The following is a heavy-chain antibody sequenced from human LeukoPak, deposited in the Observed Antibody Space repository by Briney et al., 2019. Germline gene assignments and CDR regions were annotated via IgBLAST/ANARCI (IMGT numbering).Heavy chain of an antibody. CDR3: AKVMLYCSGGSCYDWFDP. CDR1: GFTFSSYG. D-gene: IGHD2-15*01. CDR2: ISYDGSNK. J-gene: IGHJ5*02. V-gene: IGHV3-30*18. Sequence: PGRSLRLSCAASGFTFSSYGMHWVRQAPGKGLEWVAVISYDGSNKYYADSVKGRFTISRDNSKNTLYLQMNRLRAEDTAVYYCAKVMLYCSGGSCYDWFDPWGQGTLVTVSS.